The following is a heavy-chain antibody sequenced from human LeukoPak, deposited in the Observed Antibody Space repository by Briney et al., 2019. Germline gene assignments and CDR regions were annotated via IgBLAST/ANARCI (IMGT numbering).Heavy chain of an antibody. CDR3: ARDHYYDSSGYYHFDY. V-gene: IGHV4-4*07. J-gene: IGHJ4*02. D-gene: IGHD3-22*01. CDR2: IYTSGST. CDR1: GGSISSYY. Sequence: SETLSLTCTVSGGSISSYYWSWIRQPAGKGLEWIGRIYTSGSTNYNPSLKSRVTMSVDTSKNQFSLKLSSVTAADTAVYYCARDHYYDSSGYYHFDYWGQGTQVTVSS.